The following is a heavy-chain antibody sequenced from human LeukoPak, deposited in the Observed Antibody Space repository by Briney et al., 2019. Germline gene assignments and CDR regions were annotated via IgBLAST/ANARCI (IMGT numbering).Heavy chain of an antibody. CDR3: ARVHCSGGICYPHFDY. V-gene: IGHV1-2*06. Sequence: ALVKVSCKTSGYTFTVYYMHWVRQAPGQGLEWMGRINPNSGGANYAHKFQGRVTMTRDTSISTAYMELSGLRSDDTAVYYCARVHCSGGICYPHFDYWGQGTLVAVSS. D-gene: IGHD2-15*01. CDR2: INPNSGGA. J-gene: IGHJ4*02. CDR1: GYTFTVYY.